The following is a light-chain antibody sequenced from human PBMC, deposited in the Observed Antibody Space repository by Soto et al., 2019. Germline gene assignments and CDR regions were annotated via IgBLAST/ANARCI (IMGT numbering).Light chain of an antibody. CDR1: QSVGRDY. Sequence: EIVLTQSPGTLSLSPGDRATLSCRASQSVGRDYLAWFQHKGGQAPRLLVHGASNRATGIPDRFSGSGSGTDFTLIISRLEPEDFAVYYCHQYATDPLTFGGGTEVEI. J-gene: IGKJ4*01. CDR3: HQYATDPLT. V-gene: IGKV3-20*01. CDR2: GAS.